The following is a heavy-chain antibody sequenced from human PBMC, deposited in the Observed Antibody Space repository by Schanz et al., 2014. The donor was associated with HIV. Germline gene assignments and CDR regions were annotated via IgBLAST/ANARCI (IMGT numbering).Heavy chain of an antibody. D-gene: IGHD4-4*01. V-gene: IGHV1-69*01. CDR2: FIPIFGTT. Sequence: QVQLVQSGAEVKKPGSSVKVSCKASGGTFSSYAISWVRQAPGQGLEWMGGFIPIFGTTNYAQQCQSRVTITADESTSTTYLELSSLRSEDTAVYYCASQYSNYDSSRRYHWYFDLWGRGTLVTVSS. J-gene: IGHJ2*01. CDR3: ASQYSNYDSSRRYHWYFDL. CDR1: GGTFSSYA.